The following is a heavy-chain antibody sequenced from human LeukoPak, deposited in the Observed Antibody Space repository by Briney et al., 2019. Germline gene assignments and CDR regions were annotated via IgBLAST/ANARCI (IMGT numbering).Heavy chain of an antibody. J-gene: IGHJ4*02. CDR3: ARSLNYYDSSGLFDY. D-gene: IGHD3-22*01. V-gene: IGHV4-4*02. Sequence: SGTLSLTCAVSGGSISSSNWWSWVRQPPGKGLEWIGEIYHSGSTNYNPSLKSRVTISVDKSKNQFSLKLSSVTAADTAVYYCARSLNYYDSSGLFDYWGQGTLVTVSS. CDR1: GGSISSSNW. CDR2: IYHSGST.